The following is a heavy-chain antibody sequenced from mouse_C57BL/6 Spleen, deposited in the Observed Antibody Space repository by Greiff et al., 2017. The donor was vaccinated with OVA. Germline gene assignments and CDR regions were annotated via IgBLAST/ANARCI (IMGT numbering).Heavy chain of an antibody. V-gene: IGHV8-8*01. J-gene: IGHJ2*01. CDR1: GFSLSTFGMG. D-gene: IGHD1-1*01. CDR2: IWWDDDK. Sequence: QVQLKESGPGILQPSQTLSLTCSFSGFSLSTFGMGVGWIRQPSGKGLEWLAHIWWDDDKYYNPALKSRLTISKDTSKNQVFLKIANVDTADTATYYCARIPYYYGSSQYYFDYWGQGTTLTVSS. CDR3: ARIPYYYGSSQYYFDY.